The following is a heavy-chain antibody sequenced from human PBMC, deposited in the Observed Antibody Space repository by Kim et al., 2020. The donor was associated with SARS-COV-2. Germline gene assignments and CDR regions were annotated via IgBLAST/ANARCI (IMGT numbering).Heavy chain of an antibody. D-gene: IGHD3-9*01. J-gene: IGHJ4*02. V-gene: IGHV3-7*01. CDR2: INQGGTEK. CDR1: GFTFSTYW. Sequence: GGSLRLSCAASGFTFSTYWMTWVRQAPGKGLEWVANINQGGTEKYYVDSVKGRFTISRDNAKNSLFLDVNSLRVEDTAVYYCARTHYDTYVWGQGNVVTV. CDR3: ARTHYDTYV.